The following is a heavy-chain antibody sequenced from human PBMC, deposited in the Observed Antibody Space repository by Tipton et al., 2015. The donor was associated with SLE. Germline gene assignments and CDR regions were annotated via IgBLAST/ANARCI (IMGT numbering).Heavy chain of an antibody. CDR3: ARDSGYSSGLDY. D-gene: IGHD5-18*01. J-gene: IGHJ4*02. V-gene: IGHV4-39*07. CDR1: GGSISSGGYS. CDR2: VSSGGST. Sequence: TLSLTCAVSGGSISSGGYSWSWIRQPPGKGLEWIGSVSSGGSTYYSPSLKSRVTISIDTSKNQFSLKLSSVTAADTAVYYCARDSGYSSGLDYWGQGTLVTVSS.